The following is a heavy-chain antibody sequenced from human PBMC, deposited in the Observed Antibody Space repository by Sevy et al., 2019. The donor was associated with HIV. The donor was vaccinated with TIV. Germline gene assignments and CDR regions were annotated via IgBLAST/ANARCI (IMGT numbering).Heavy chain of an antibody. J-gene: IGHJ3*02. CDR1: GFTFRSYA. D-gene: IGHD3-22*01. V-gene: IGHV3-23*01. CDR2: ISGSGGNT. Sequence: GGSLRLSCVASGFTFRSYAMNWVRQAPGKGLEWVSCISGSGGNTYYADSVKGRFTISRDNSKNTLYLQMNSLRAEDTAVYSCAKDYYDGSGYYPQGAFDIWGQGTMVTVSS. CDR3: AKDYYDGSGYYPQGAFDI.